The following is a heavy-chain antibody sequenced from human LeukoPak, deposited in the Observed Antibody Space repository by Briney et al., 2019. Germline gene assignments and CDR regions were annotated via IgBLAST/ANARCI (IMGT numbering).Heavy chain of an antibody. J-gene: IGHJ5*02. Sequence: GRSLRLSCAASGFTFSSYSMNWVRQAPGKGLEWVSSISSSSSYIYYADSVKGRFTISRDNAKNSLYLQMNSLRAEDTAVYYCARVGGDDFWSGYGFDPWGQGTLVTVSS. CDR3: ARVGGDDFWSGYGFDP. V-gene: IGHV3-21*01. CDR1: GFTFSSYS. D-gene: IGHD3-3*01. CDR2: ISSSSSYI.